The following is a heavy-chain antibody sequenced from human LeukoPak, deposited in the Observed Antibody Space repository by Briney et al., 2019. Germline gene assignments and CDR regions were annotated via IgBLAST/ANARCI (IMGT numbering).Heavy chain of an antibody. J-gene: IGHJ6*02. CDR2: ISYDGSNK. Sequence: GGSLRLSCAASRFTFSSYGMHWVRQAPGKGLEWVAVISYDGSNKYYADSVEGRFTISRDNSKNTLYLQMNSLRAEDTAVYYCGKDAITAIRRDSGLDVWGQGTTVTVSS. V-gene: IGHV3-30*18. D-gene: IGHD3-10*01. CDR3: GKDAITAIRRDSGLDV. CDR1: RFTFSSYG.